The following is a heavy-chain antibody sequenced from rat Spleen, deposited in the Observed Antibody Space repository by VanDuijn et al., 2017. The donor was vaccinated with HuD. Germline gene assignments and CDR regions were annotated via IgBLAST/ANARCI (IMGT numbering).Heavy chain of an antibody. V-gene: IGHV2S18*01. CDR3: TGGQYTTDYYYEDWFAN. CDR1: GFSLTTYS. J-gene: IGHJ3*01. D-gene: IGHD1-6*01. CDR2: VWYDGDT. Sequence: QVRLKESGPGLVQPSETLSLTCTVSGFSLTTYSVSWVRQPSGKGPEWMGRVWYDGDTAYNSLFKSRLSISRDTSKSQVFLKMNSLQTEDTAIYFCTGGQYTTDYYYEDWFANWGQGTLVTVSS.